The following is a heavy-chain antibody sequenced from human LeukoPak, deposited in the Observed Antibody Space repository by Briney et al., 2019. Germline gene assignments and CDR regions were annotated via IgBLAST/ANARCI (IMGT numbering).Heavy chain of an antibody. CDR3: ARRWNYGRNCYIDV. CDR2: INDSGRT. J-gene: IGHJ6*03. Sequence: SETLSLTCAVYAGSFNIYYWSWIRQPPGKGLEWIGEINDSGRTNYNPSLMSRVTVSVDTSKNQFSLRLTSVTATDTAVYYCARRWNYGRNCYIDVWGKGATVSVSS. V-gene: IGHV4-34*01. CDR1: AGSFNIYY. D-gene: IGHD1-7*01.